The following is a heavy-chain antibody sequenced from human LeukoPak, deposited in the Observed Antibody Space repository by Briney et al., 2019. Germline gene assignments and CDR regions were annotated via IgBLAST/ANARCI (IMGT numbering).Heavy chain of an antibody. Sequence: AGGSLRLSCAASGFTFSSYAMSWVRQAPGKGLEWVSFISGSGGSTYYADSVKGRFTISRDNSKNTLYLQVNSLRAEDTAVYYCANIVGATTPQSADYWGQGTLVTVSS. CDR1: GFTFSSYA. D-gene: IGHD1-26*01. J-gene: IGHJ4*02. CDR2: ISGSGGST. CDR3: ANIVGATTPQSADY. V-gene: IGHV3-23*01.